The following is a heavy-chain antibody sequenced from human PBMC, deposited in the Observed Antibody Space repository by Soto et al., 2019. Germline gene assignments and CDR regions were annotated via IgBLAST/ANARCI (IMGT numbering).Heavy chain of an antibody. D-gene: IGHD5-12*01. CDR1: GGSINTFY. J-gene: IGHJ4*02. CDR3: AREGSYSAYNFAHGIQLWSFDF. Sequence: AWETLSLTGTVSGGSINTFYWSWVRQPAGKGLEWIGRIFSSGSTSFNPSLESRVAMSVDTSKNHFSLNLSSVTAADMAVYYCAREGSYSAYNFAHGIQLWSFDFWGQGALVTVSS. V-gene: IGHV4-4*07. CDR2: IFSSGST.